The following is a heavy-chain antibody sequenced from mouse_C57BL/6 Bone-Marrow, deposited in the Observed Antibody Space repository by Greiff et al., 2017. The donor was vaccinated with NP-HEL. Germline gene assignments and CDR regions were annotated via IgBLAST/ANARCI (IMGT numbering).Heavy chain of an antibody. CDR3: ARRGLFPYYFDY. CDR2: IYPGSGNT. Sequence: QVQLKQSGAELVRPGASVKLSCKASGYTFTDYYINWVKQRPGQGLEWIARIYPGSGNTYYNEKFKGKATLTAEKSSSTAYMQLSSLTSEDSAVYFCARRGLFPYYFDYWGQGTTLTVSS. D-gene: IGHD1-1*01. CDR1: GYTFTDYY. V-gene: IGHV1-76*01. J-gene: IGHJ2*01.